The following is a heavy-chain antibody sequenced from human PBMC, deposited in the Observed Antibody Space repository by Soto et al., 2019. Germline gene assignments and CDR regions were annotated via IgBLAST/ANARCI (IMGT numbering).Heavy chain of an antibody. V-gene: IGHV4-59*05. J-gene: IGHJ4*02. CDR2: IYYRGST. Sequence: PSETLSLTCTVSGGSINSYYWTWIRQPPGKGLEWIGSIYYRGSTYYNPSLKSRVTISVDTSKNQFSLKLTSVTAADTAVYYCARPTPYDYDSSSYYSSGFDYWGPGTLVTVSS. CDR3: ARPTPYDYDSSSYYSSGFDY. CDR1: GGSINSYY. D-gene: IGHD3-22*01.